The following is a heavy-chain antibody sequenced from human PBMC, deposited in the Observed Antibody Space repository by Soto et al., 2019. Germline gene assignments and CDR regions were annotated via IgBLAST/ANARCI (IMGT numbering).Heavy chain of an antibody. CDR3: ARDYGAALSSHNWFDP. CDR1: GGTFSSYA. Sequence: SVKVSCKASGGTFSSYAISWVRQAPGQGLEWMGGIIPIFGTANYAQKFQGRVTITADESTSTAYMELSSLRSEDTAVYYCARDYGAALSSHNWFDPWGQGTLVTVSS. CDR2: IIPIFGTA. V-gene: IGHV1-69*13. D-gene: IGHD6-6*01. J-gene: IGHJ5*02.